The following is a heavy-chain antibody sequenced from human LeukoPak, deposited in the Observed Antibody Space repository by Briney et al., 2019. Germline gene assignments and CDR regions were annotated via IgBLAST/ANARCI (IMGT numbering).Heavy chain of an antibody. D-gene: IGHD3-16*01. Sequence: ASVKVSCKASGYTFTAYYMHWVRQAPGQGLEWMGWINPNSGGTFSAQKFQGRVTMTRDTSISTAYMELSSLRSDDTAVYSCVRGGGEGNNPQGDYWGQGTLVTVSS. CDR1: GYTFTAYY. V-gene: IGHV1-2*02. CDR3: VRGGGEGNNPQGDY. CDR2: INPNSGGT. J-gene: IGHJ4*02.